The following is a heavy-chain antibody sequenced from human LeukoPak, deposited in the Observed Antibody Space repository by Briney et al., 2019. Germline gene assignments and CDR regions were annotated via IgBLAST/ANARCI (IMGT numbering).Heavy chain of an antibody. CDR2: ISPYNGNT. CDR3: ARVQTLQYYFFYYMDV. CDR1: GYTFTNYG. V-gene: IGHV1-18*01. Sequence: ASVKVSFKASGYTFTNYGISWVRQAPAQGLEWMGWISPYNGNTTFAENLQGRVTMTTDTSTSTAYMELRSLRSDDTAVYYCARVQTLQYYFFYYMDVWGKGTTVAVSS. J-gene: IGHJ6*03. D-gene: IGHD4-23*01.